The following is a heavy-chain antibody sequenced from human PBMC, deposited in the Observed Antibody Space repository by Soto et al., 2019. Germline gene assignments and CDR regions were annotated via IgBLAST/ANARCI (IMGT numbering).Heavy chain of an antibody. CDR1: GFTFSDYY. CDR2: ISSSGSTI. CDR3: ARVKGSSGYNWFDP. D-gene: IGHD3-22*01. J-gene: IGHJ5*02. Sequence: GGSLRLSCAASGFTFSDYYMGWIRQAPGKGLEWVSYISSSGSTIYYADSVKGRFTISRDNAKNSLYLQMNSLRAEDTAVYYCARVKGSSGYNWFDPWGQGTLVTVSS. V-gene: IGHV3-11*01.